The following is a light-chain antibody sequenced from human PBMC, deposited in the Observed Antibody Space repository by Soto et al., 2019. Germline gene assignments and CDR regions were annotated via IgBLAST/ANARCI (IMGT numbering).Light chain of an antibody. CDR1: QTVRNNY. CDR3: QQYGSSGT. J-gene: IGKJ1*01. V-gene: IGKV3-20*01. CDR2: DAS. Sequence: FVLTQSPGTLSLSPGERATLSCRASQTVRNNYLAWYQQKPGQAPRLLIYDASSRATGIQDRFSGGGSGTDFTLTISRLEPEDFAVYYCQQYGSSGTFGQGTKVDIK.